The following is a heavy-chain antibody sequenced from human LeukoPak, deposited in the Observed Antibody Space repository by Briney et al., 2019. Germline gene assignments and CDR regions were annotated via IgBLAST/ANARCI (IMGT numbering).Heavy chain of an antibody. Sequence: ASVKLSCKASGYTFTGYYMHWVRQAPGPGLEWMGWINPNSGCTNYAQKFQGRVTMPRDTSISTAYMELSRLRSDDTAVYYCATLNYDFWSGYFDYWGQGTLVTVS. V-gene: IGHV1-2*02. D-gene: IGHD3-3*01. J-gene: IGHJ4*02. CDR3: ATLNYDFWSGYFDY. CDR2: INPNSGCT. CDR1: GYTFTGYY.